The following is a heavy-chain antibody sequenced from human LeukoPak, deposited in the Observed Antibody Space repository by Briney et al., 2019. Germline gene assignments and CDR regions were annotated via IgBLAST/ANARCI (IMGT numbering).Heavy chain of an antibody. Sequence: GGSLRLSCAASGFTFSSYGMHWVRQAPGKGLEWVAVILSDGSKEFYTDSVKGRFTISRDNSKNTLYLQMNSLRAEDTAVYYCASLSSYVDTAAFDYWGQGTLVTVSS. V-gene: IGHV3-33*01. CDR2: ILSDGSKE. J-gene: IGHJ4*02. CDR1: GFTFSSYG. D-gene: IGHD5-18*01. CDR3: ASLSSYVDTAAFDY.